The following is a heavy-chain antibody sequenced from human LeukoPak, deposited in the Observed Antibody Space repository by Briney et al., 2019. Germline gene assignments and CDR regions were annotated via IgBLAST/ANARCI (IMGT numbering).Heavy chain of an antibody. Sequence: PSETLSLTCTVSGGSISSYYWSWIRQPPGRGLEWIGYLYYSGSTNYNPSLKSRVTISVDTSKKQFSLKLSSVTTADTAVYFCARGAVAGPYDAFDIWGQGTMVTVSS. CDR1: GGSISSYY. V-gene: IGHV4-59*01. D-gene: IGHD6-19*01. J-gene: IGHJ3*02. CDR2: LYYSGST. CDR3: ARGAVAGPYDAFDI.